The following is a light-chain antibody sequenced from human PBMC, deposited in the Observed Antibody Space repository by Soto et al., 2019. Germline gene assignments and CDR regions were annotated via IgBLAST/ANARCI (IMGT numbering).Light chain of an antibody. CDR2: DVS. V-gene: IGLV2-14*01. CDR3: SSYGV. J-gene: IGLJ1*01. CDR1: SSDVGGYNY. Sequence: QSALTQPASVSGSPGQSITISCTGTSSDVGGYNYVSWYQQHPGKAPKLMIYDVSNRPSGVSNRFSGSKSGNTASLTISGLQAEDEDDYYCSSYGVFGTGNKVNVL.